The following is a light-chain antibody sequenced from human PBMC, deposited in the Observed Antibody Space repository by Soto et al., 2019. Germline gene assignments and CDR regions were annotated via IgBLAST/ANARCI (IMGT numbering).Light chain of an antibody. CDR2: LGS. Sequence: DIVMTQSPLSLPVTPGEPASISCRSSESLLQSNGYNYLDWYLQKPGQSPQLLIYLGSTRSSGVXDXXSSSGSGTDFTLKISRVEAEDVGVYCCMQPLRTPRTFGPGTRVEIK. CDR1: ESLLQSNGYNY. CDR3: MQPLRTPRT. V-gene: IGKV2-28*01. J-gene: IGKJ1*01.